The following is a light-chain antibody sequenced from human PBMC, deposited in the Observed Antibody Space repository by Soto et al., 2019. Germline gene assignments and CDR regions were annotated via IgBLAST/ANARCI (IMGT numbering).Light chain of an antibody. CDR1: QSISSY. Sequence: DIQMTQSPSTLCASVGDRVTITCRASQSISSYLNWYQQKPGKAPKLLIYAASSLQSGVPSRFSGSRSGTDFTLTISSLQPEAFATYYCQQSYSTLWTFGQGTKV. CDR2: AAS. CDR3: QQSYSTLWT. J-gene: IGKJ1*01. V-gene: IGKV1-39*01.